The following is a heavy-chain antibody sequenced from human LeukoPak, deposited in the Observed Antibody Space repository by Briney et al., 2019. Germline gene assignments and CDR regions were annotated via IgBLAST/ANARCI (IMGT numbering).Heavy chain of an antibody. V-gene: IGHV3-73*01. J-gene: IGHJ6*02. Sequence: GGSLKLSCAASGFTFSGSAMHWVRQASGKGLEWVGRIRSKANSYATAYAASVKGRFTISRDDSKNTAYLQMNSLKTEDTAVYYCTRLWFGELFPRYYYYGMDVWGQGTTVTVSS. D-gene: IGHD3-10*01. CDR2: IRSKANSYAT. CDR3: TRLWFGELFPRYYYYGMDV. CDR1: GFTFSGSA.